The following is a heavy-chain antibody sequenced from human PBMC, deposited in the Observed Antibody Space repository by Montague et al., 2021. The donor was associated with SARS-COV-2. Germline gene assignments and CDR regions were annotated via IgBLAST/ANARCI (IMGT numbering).Heavy chain of an antibody. CDR2: VHYTGST. V-gene: IGHV4-59*01. J-gene: IGHJ4*02. CDR1: GGSISSYY. CDR3: ARAQNTCFIANCVNYFDV. D-gene: IGHD1-1*01. Sequence: SETLSLTCDVSGGSISSYYWSWIRQSPGKGLEWIGYVHYTGSTKYNPSLKTRVTLSLDTPKNHFSLKLSSVTAADTAVDYCARAQNTCFIANCVNYFDVWGLGALVTVSS.